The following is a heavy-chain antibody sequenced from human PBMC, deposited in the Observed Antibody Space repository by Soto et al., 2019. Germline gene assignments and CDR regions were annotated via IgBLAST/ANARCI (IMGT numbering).Heavy chain of an antibody. V-gene: IGHV4-38-2*02. CDR2: ISHTGTT. J-gene: IGHJ6*02. D-gene: IGHD4-17*01. Sequence: PSETLSLTCLVSGFPISSPYSWGCIRQPPGKGLEWICSISHTGTTSYSPSLTSRVSISVDTSKNQVSLKLTSVTAADTAVYFCARVTMVIRDSDHFGVEVWGHGTKVTVS. CDR1: GFPISSPYS. CDR3: ARVTMVIRDSDHFGVEV.